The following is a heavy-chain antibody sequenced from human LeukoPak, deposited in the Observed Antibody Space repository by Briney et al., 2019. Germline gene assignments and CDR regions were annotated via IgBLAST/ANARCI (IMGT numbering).Heavy chain of an antibody. V-gene: IGHV3-66*01. CDR1: GFTVSSNY. J-gene: IGHJ3*02. CDR2: ISNDGDT. CDR3: ARDSAHAFDI. Sequence: PGGSLRLSCAASGFTVSSNYMSWVRQGPGKGLECVSVISNDGDTYYADSVKGRFTISRDNAKNTLYLQMNSLRAEDTAVYYCARDSAHAFDIWGQGTMVTVSS.